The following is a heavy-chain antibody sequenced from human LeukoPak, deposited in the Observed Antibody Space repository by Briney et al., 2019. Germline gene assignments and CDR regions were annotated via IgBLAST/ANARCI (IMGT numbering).Heavy chain of an antibody. CDR2: ITGSDGTA. Sequence: GGSLRLSCAASGFTFPTYVMSWVRQSPGKGLEWVSTITGSDGTAYYADSVKGRFTISRDNSKNTPYLQMNSLRVEDTAVYYCAKDRGRTWVQVANWGQGTLVTVSS. CDR1: GFTFPTYV. J-gene: IGHJ4*02. CDR3: AKDRGRTWVQVAN. D-gene: IGHD2-15*01. V-gene: IGHV3-23*01.